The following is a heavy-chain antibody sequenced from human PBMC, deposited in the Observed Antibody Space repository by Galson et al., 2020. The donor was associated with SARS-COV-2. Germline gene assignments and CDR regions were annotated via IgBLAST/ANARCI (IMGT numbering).Heavy chain of an antibody. D-gene: IGHD5-18*01. CDR2: IFWDDDK. J-gene: IGHJ3*02. CDR1: GFSLNTSGVG. Sequence: SGPTLVKPTQTLTLTCTFSGFSLNTSGVGVGWIRQPPGKALEWLALIFWDDDKRYTPFLKSRLTITKDTSKNQVVLTMTNMDPVDTATYFCAHSHYSRGWADAFDIWGQGTVVTVSS. V-gene: IGHV2-5*02. CDR3: AHSHYSRGWADAFDI.